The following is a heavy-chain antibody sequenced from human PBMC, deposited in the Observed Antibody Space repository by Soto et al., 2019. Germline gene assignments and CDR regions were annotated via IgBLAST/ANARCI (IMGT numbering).Heavy chain of an antibody. CDR3: ARDWYYFDSSGYSKKVYYYYYGLDV. J-gene: IGHJ6*02. D-gene: IGHD3-22*01. CDR2: INPNTGGT. V-gene: IGHV1-2*02. CDR1: GYTFTDYY. Sequence: ASVKVSCKASGYTFTDYYLHWVRQAPGQGLEWMGWINPNTGGTKYVQKFQGRVTMTRDTSISTAYMELSGLRSDDTAVYFCARDWYYFDSSGYSKKVYYYYYGLDVWGQGTTVTVSS.